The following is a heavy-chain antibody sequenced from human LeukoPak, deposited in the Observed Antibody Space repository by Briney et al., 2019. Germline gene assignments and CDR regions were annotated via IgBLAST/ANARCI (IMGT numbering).Heavy chain of an antibody. CDR2: ISAYNGNT. J-gene: IGHJ4*02. CDR1: GYTVTSYG. CDR3: ARVSQYSNADWDFDY. Sequence: ASVKVSCKASGYTVTSYGISWVRQAPGQGLEWMGWISAYNGNTNYAQKLQGRVTMTTDTSTSTAYMELRSLRSDDTAVYYCARVSQYSNADWDFDYWGQGTLVTVSS. D-gene: IGHD4-11*01. V-gene: IGHV1-18*01.